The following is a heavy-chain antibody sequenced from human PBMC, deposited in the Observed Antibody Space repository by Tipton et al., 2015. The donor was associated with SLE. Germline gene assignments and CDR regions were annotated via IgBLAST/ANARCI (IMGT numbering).Heavy chain of an antibody. J-gene: IGHJ2*01. CDR3: ARGSDGEYVRYFDV. CDR1: GGSISSYY. Sequence: LRLSCTVSGGSISSYYWSWIRQPAGKGLEWIGRIYSSGDRDYNPSLRSRVTMSIDASQNRVSLRLKSVSAADTAVYYCARGSDGEYVRYFDVWGPGTLVTVSS. V-gene: IGHV4-4*07. CDR2: IYSSGDR. D-gene: IGHD4-17*01.